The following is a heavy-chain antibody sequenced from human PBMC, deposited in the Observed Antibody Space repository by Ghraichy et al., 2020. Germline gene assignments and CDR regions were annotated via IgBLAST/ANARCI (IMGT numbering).Heavy chain of an antibody. CDR3: ARDQRRYCSSTSCYGRGRWFDP. D-gene: IGHD2-2*01. Sequence: GGSLRLSCAASGFTFSDYYMSWIRQAPGKGLEWVSYISSSSSYTNYADSVKGRFTISRDNAKNSLYLQMNSLRAEDTAVYYCARDQRRYCSSTSCYGRGRWFDPWGQGTLVTVSS. CDR1: GFTFSDYY. J-gene: IGHJ5*02. CDR2: ISSSSSYT. V-gene: IGHV3-11*05.